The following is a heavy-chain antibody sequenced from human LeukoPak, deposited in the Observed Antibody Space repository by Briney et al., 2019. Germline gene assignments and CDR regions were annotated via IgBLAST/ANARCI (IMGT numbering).Heavy chain of an antibody. CDR3: ARDPTRGDYVWGST. D-gene: IGHD3-16*01. CDR2: IYSGGTT. CDR1: GLTGSHNY. Sequence: GGSLRLSCAASGLTGSHNYVSWVRQAPGKGLEWVSVIYSGGTTYYADSVKGRFTISRDNSKNTLYLQMNSLRADDTAVYYCARDPTRGDYVWGSTWGQGTLVTVSS. J-gene: IGHJ5*02. V-gene: IGHV3-53*01.